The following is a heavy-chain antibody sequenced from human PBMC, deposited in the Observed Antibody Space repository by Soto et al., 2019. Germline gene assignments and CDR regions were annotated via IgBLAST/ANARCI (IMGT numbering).Heavy chain of an antibody. J-gene: IGHJ4*02. CDR3: ATSYGSGYRAFDY. CDR1: GYTFTSYG. CDR2: ISAYNGNT. Sequence: GAXVKVSCKASGYTFTSYGISWVRQAPGQGLEWMGWISAYNGNTNYAQKLQGRVTMTTDTSTSTAYMELRSLRSEDTAMYYCATSYGSGYRAFDYWGQGALVTVSS. D-gene: IGHD3-10*01. V-gene: IGHV1-18*01.